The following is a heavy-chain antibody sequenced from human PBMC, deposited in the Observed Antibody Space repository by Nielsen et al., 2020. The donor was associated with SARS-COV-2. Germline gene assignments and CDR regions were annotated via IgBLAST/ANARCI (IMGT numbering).Heavy chain of an antibody. J-gene: IGHJ4*02. CDR3: AWGSSTFDY. V-gene: IGHV2-70*11. CDR1: GGSTSSYFW. CDR2: IDWDGDK. Sequence: TLSLTCTVSGGSTSSYFWSWIRQPPGKALEWLGRIDWDGDKYYSTSLKTRLTISKDTSKNQVILTMTNMDPVDTATYYCAWGSSTFDYWGQGTLVTVSS. D-gene: IGHD7-27*01.